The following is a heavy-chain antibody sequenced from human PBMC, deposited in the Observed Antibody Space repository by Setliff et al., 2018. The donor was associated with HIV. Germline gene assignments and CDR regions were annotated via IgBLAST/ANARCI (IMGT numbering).Heavy chain of an antibody. CDR2: IHTSGNT. V-gene: IGHV4-61*02. CDR3: ARGRTQWPNYNYFDP. D-gene: IGHD6-19*01. CDR1: PGALNRGTYS. J-gene: IGHJ5*02. Sequence: PSQTLSLTCIDSPGALNRGTYSWTCIRQPAGKELLWIARIHTSGNTNYTPSLKSPVTISVDTSKSQFSLKLSSLTAADTAVYYCARGRTQWPNYNYFDPWGLGTLVTVSS.